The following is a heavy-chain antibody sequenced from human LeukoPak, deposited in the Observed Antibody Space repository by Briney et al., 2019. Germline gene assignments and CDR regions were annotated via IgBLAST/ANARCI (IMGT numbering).Heavy chain of an antibody. Sequence: GVSLRLSCAAPEFTFSSYGMHWVRQAPGKGLEWVAFIRYDGSNKYYADSVKGRFTISRDNSKNTLYLQMNSLRAEDAAVYYCAKDRGGGVYSYGLNWFDPWGQGTLVTVSS. D-gene: IGHD5-18*01. V-gene: IGHV3-30*02. CDR3: AKDRGGGVYSYGLNWFDP. CDR1: EFTFSSYG. CDR2: IRYDGSNK. J-gene: IGHJ5*02.